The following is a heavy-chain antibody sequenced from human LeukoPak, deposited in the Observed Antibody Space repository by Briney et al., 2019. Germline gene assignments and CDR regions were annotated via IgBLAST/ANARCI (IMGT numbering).Heavy chain of an antibody. D-gene: IGHD4/OR15-4a*01. CDR3: SASRPHYGDYYGLDV. CDR2: ISYDGSHK. Sequence: GGSLRLSCAASGFTLSSYGMHWVRQAPGKGLEWVAVISYDGSHKYSADSVKGRFTISRDNSKNTLYLQMNSLRTEDTAVYFCSASRPHYGDYYGLDVWGHGTTVTVSS. CDR1: GFTLSSYG. J-gene: IGHJ6*02. V-gene: IGHV3-30*03.